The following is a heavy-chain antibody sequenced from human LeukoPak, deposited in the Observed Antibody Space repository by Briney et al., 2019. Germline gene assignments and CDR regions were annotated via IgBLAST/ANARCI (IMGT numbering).Heavy chain of an antibody. CDR3: ARDRLSSIFGVGSRDYYYYMDV. CDR1: GGTFSSYA. Sequence: ASVKVSCKASGGTFSSYAISWLRQAPGQGLEWMGGIIPIFGTANYAQKFQGRVTITTDESTSTAYMELSSLRSEDTAVYYCARDRLSSIFGVGSRDYYYYMDVWGKGTTVTVSS. V-gene: IGHV1-69*05. CDR2: IIPIFGTA. D-gene: IGHD3-3*01. J-gene: IGHJ6*03.